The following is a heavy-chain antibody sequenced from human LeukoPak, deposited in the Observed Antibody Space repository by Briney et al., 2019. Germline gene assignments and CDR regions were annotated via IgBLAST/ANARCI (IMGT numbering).Heavy chain of an antibody. CDR2: INPNSGGT. CDR3: ARDGDILTGYPTFDY. D-gene: IGHD3-9*01. J-gene: IGHJ4*02. Sequence: ASVKVSCKASGYTFTGYYMHWVRQAPGQGLEWMGWINPNSGGTNYAQKFQGRVTMTRDTSISTAYMELSRLRSDDTAVYYCARDGDILTGYPTFDYWGQGTLVTVSS. CDR1: GYTFTGYY. V-gene: IGHV1-2*02.